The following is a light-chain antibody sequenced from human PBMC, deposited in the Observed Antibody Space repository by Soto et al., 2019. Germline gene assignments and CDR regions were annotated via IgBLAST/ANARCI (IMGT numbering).Light chain of an antibody. V-gene: IGLV2-14*01. CDR2: EVS. CDR3: SSYTSSSTLV. Sequence: QSALTQPASVSGSPGQSISISCNGTSSDVGAYNFVSWYQQHPGKAPKLMIYEVSNRPSGVSNRFSGSKSGNTASLTISGLQAEDEADYYCSSYTSSSTLVFGSGTKLTVL. CDR1: SSDVGAYNF. J-gene: IGLJ1*01.